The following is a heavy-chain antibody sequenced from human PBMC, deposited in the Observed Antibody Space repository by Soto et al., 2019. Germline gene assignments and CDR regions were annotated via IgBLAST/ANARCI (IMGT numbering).Heavy chain of an antibody. J-gene: IGHJ4*02. CDR3: AKRGIMLATIGGFDY. CDR2: ISYDGSNK. CDR1: GFTFSSYG. V-gene: IGHV3-30*18. D-gene: IGHD5-12*01. Sequence: QVQLVESGGGVVQPGRSLRLSCAASGFTFSSYGMHWVRQAPGKGLEWVAVISYDGSNKYYADSVKGRFTISRDNSKNTLYLQMNSLRAEDTAVYYCAKRGIMLATIGGFDYWGQGTLVTVSS.